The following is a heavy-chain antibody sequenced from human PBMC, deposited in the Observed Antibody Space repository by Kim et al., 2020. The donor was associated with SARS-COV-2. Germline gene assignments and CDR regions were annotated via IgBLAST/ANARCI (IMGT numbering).Heavy chain of an antibody. Sequence: KGRLTISRDNAKNSLYLQMKSLRAEDTALYYCAKERYSSGWYAPPVFDYWGQGTLVTVSS. J-gene: IGHJ4*02. V-gene: IGHV3-9*01. D-gene: IGHD6-19*01. CDR3: AKERYSSGWYAPPVFDY.